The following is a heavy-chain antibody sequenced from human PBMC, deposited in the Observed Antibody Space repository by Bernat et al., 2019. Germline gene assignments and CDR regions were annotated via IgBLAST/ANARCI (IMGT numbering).Heavy chain of an antibody. Sequence: QVQLVESGGGVVQPGRSLRLSCAASGFTFSSYGMHWVRQATGKGLEWVAVIWYDGSNKYYADSVKGRFTISRDNSKNTLYLQMNSLRAEDTAVYYCARGTWYSSSWYPSSWGQGTLVTVSS. V-gene: IGHV3-33*01. CDR2: IWYDGSNK. CDR1: GFTFSSYG. D-gene: IGHD6-13*01. CDR3: ARGTWYSSSWYPSS. J-gene: IGHJ5*02.